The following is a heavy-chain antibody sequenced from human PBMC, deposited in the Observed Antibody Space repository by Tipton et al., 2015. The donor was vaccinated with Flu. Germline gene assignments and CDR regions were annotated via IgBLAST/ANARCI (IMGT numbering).Heavy chain of an antibody. J-gene: IGHJ4*02. CDR1: SGSFSGYF. CDR2: IYASGSI. Sequence: TLSLTCAVYSGSFSGYFWTWIRQTPGKGLEWIGEIYASGSINYNPSLKSRVTISVDKSKNQLSLTLASVTAADTAVYYCARHTGDSVRGIIDYWGQGTLVTVSS. CDR3: ARHTGDSVRGIIDY. D-gene: IGHD3-10*02. V-gene: IGHV4-34*01.